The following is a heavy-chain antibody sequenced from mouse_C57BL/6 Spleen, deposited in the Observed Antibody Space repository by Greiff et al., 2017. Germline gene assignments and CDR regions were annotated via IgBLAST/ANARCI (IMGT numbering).Heavy chain of an antibody. V-gene: IGHV1-39*01. D-gene: IGHD1-1*01. CDR2: INPNYGTT. Sequence: VQLQQSGPELVKPGASVKISCKASGYSFTDYNMNWVKQSNGKSLEWIGVINPNYGTTRYNQKFKGKATLTVDQSSSTAYMQLNSLTSEDSAVYYCARSRRGSSDWYFDVWGTGTTVTVSS. J-gene: IGHJ1*03. CDR1: GYSFTDYN. CDR3: ARSRRGSSDWYFDV.